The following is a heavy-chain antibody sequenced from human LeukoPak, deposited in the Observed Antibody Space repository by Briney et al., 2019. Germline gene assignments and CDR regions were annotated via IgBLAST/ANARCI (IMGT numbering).Heavy chain of an antibody. CDR1: GYTFTSYD. CDR3: ARKMTRGYSGYDRTGELDY. Sequence: ASVKVSCKASGYTFTSYDINWVRQATGQGLEWMGWISAYNGNTNYAQKLQGRVTMTTDTSTSTAYMELRSLRSDDTAVYYCARKMTRGYSGYDRTGELDYWGQGTLVTVSS. CDR2: ISAYNGNT. D-gene: IGHD5-12*01. V-gene: IGHV1-18*01. J-gene: IGHJ4*02.